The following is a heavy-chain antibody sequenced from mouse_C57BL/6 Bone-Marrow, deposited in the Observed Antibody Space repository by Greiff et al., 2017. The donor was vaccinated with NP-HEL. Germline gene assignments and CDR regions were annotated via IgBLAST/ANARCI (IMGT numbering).Heavy chain of an antibody. CDR3: SRSNPAYDYAFAY. D-gene: IGHD2-4*01. J-gene: IGHJ3*01. CDR1: GYTFTSYW. CDR2: INPSNGGT. V-gene: IGHV1-53*01. Sequence: QVQLQQPGTELVKPGASVKLSCKASGYTFTSYWMHWVKQRPGQGLEWIGNINPSNGGTNYNEKFKSKATLTVDKSSSTAYMQISSLTSEDSAVYYCSRSNPAYDYAFAYWGQGTLVTVSA.